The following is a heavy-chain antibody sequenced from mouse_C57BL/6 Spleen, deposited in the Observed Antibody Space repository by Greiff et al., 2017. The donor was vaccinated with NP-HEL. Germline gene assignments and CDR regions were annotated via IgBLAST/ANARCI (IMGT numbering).Heavy chain of an antibody. CDR3: ARSLEPNYYAMDY. Sequence: EVQLQQSGPELVKPGASVKISCKASGYTFTDYYMNWVKQSHGKSLEWIGDINPNNGGTSYNQKFKGKATLTVDKSSSTAYMELRSLTSEDSAVYYCARSLEPNYYAMDYWGQGTSVTVSS. J-gene: IGHJ4*01. CDR2: INPNNGGT. V-gene: IGHV1-26*01. D-gene: IGHD4-1*01. CDR1: GYTFTDYY.